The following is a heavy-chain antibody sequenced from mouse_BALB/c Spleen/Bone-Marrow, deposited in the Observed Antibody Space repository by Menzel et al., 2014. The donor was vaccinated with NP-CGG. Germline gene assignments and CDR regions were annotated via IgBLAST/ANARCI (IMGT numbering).Heavy chain of an antibody. Sequence: LVESGAELVRPGASVKLSCKASDYSFTNYWMNWVKQRPGQGLEWIGMIHPSDSETRLNQKFKDKATLTVDKSSSTAYMQLSSPTSEDSAVYYCARFGNYEGFAYWGQGTLVTVSA. J-gene: IGHJ3*01. D-gene: IGHD2-1*01. CDR2: IHPSDSET. CDR3: ARFGNYEGFAY. CDR1: DYSFTNYW. V-gene: IGHV1-74*04.